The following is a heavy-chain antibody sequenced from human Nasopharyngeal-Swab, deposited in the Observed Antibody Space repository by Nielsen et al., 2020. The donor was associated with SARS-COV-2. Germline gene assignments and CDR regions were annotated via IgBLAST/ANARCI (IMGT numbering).Heavy chain of an antibody. V-gene: IGHV3-7*05. CDR1: GFTFSSYW. D-gene: IGHD5/OR15-5a*01. CDR3: ARGGGRLGWFDP. Sequence: GESLKISCAASGFTFSSYWMSWVRQAPGKGLEWVANIKQDGSEKYYVDSVKGRFTISRDNAKNSLYLQMNSLRAEDTAVYYCARGGGRLGWFDPWGQGTLVTVSS. J-gene: IGHJ5*02. CDR2: IKQDGSEK.